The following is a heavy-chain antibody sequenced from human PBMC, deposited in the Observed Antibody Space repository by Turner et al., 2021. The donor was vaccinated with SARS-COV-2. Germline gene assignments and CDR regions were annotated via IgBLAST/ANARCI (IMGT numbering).Heavy chain of an antibody. CDR2: ISSSSSYI. J-gene: IGHJ6*02. D-gene: IGHD3-3*01. CDR3: ARGSHGEDFYYYGMGV. Sequence: EEQLVESGGGLVKPGGSLRLSCSASEFTFGSYIMNWVRQAPGKGLGWVSSISSSSSYIYYADSVKGRFTISRDNAKDSLYLQMNSLRAEDKAVYYCARGSHGEDFYYYGMGVWGQGTTVTVSS. CDR1: EFTFGSYI. V-gene: IGHV3-21*01.